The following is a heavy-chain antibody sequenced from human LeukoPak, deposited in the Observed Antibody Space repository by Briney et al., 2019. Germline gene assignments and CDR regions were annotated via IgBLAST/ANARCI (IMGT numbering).Heavy chain of an antibody. CDR3: ARVLSGRGSLYDYYYYMDV. V-gene: IGHV3-53*01. Sequence: GGSLRLSCTASGFTFGDYAMSWVRQAPGKGLEWVSVTYSNGRTYYADSVKGRFNISRDISKNTLYLQMNSLRAEDTAVYYCARVLSGRGSLYDYYYYMDVWGKGTTVTISS. J-gene: IGHJ6*03. CDR2: TYSNGRT. D-gene: IGHD3-10*01. CDR1: GFTFGDYA.